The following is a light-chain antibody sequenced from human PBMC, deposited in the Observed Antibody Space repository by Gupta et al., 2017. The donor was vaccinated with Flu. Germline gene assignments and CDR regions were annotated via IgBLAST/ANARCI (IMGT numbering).Light chain of an antibody. CDR1: QSVSSNY. CDR3: QQYGNSPPT. J-gene: IGKJ2*01. CDR2: GAS. V-gene: IGKV3-20*01. Sequence: EMVLSQSPGTLSLSPGEGATLYCRASQSVSSNYLAWYQQKPGQAPRLLIYGASNRATGIPDRFSGSGSGTDFTLTISRLEPEDFAVYFCQQYGNSPPTFCQGTKLEIE.